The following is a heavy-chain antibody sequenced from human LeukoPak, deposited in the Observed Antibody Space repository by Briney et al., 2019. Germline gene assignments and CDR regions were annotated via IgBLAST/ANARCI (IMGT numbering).Heavy chain of an antibody. CDR2: ISGSGGST. CDR1: GFTFSSYA. CDR3: AKDVRKGYCSGGSCYSFPSSFDY. D-gene: IGHD2-15*01. V-gene: IGHV3-23*01. J-gene: IGHJ4*02. Sequence: GGSLRLSCAASGFTFSSYAMSWVRQAPGKGLEWVSAISGSGGSTYYADSVKGRFIISRDNSKNTLYLQMNSLRAEDTAVYYCAKDVRKGYCSGGSCYSFPSSFDYWGQGTLVTVSS.